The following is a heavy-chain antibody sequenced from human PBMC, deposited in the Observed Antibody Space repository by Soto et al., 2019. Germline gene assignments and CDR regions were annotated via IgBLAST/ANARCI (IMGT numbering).Heavy chain of an antibody. V-gene: IGHV4-30-4*01. CDR2: IYYSGST. J-gene: IGHJ5*02. CDR1: GGSISSGDYY. CDR3: ARTLWFGELAPSGFDP. D-gene: IGHD3-10*01. Sequence: PSENLSLTCTVSGGSISSGDYYWSWIRQPPGKSQERNGYIYYSGSTYYNPSLKSRVTISVDTSKIQFSLKLSSVTAADTAVYYCARTLWFGELAPSGFDPWGQGTLVTVSS.